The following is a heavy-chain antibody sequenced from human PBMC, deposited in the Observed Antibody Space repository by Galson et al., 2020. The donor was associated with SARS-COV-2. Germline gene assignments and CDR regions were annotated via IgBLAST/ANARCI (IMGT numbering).Heavy chain of an antibody. V-gene: IGHV1-2*02. J-gene: IGHJ4*02. CDR1: GYTFTDYY. CDR2: IHPNSGAA. Sequence: ASVKVSCKTSGYTFTDYYLHWVRQAPGQGLEWMGWIHPNSGAAPYAQNFQGRVTMTRDTSISTVYMELSRLTSDDTAVYYCTREDYWGQGPLVTVSS. CDR3: TREDY.